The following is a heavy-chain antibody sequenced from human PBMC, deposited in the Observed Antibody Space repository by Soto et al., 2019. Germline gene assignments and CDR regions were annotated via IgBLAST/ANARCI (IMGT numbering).Heavy chain of an antibody. CDR1: GFTFSSYS. V-gene: IGHV3-48*01. J-gene: IGHJ3*02. Sequence: EVQLVESGGGLVQPGGSLRLSCAASGFTFSSYSMNWVRQAPGKGLEWVSYISSSSSTIYYADSVKGRFTISRDNAKNSLYLQMNGLRAEDTAVYYCARDRPSYYGSGSSDAFDIWGQGTMVTVSS. CDR2: ISSSSSTI. D-gene: IGHD3-10*01. CDR3: ARDRPSYYGSGSSDAFDI.